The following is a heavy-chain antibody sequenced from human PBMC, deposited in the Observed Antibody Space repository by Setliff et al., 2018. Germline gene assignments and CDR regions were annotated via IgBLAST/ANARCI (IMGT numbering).Heavy chain of an antibody. CDR1: GYSLSNYV. V-gene: IGHV7-4-1*02. J-gene: IGHJ4*01. CDR3: ARADHLVTTTFDY. Sequence: ASVKVSCKASGYSLSNYVMNWVRQAPGQGLEWMGWINTKTGDPSYAQGYKGRFAFSLDTSDSTTYLDISTLKAEDTATYFCARADHLVTTTFDYWGQGTLVTVSS. CDR2: INTKTGDP. D-gene: IGHD4-17*01.